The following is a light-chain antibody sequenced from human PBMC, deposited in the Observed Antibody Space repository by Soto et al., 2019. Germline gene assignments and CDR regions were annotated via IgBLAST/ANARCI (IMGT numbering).Light chain of an antibody. Sequence: QSVLTQPRSVSGSPGQSVTISCTGTSSDVDGYNYVSWYQQHPGKAPKLMIYDVSERPSGVPDRFSGSKSGNTASLTISGLQAEDEADYYCCSYAGSYTLYVFGTGTKVTVL. CDR2: DVS. J-gene: IGLJ1*01. CDR1: SSDVDGYNY. V-gene: IGLV2-11*01. CDR3: CSYAGSYTLYV.